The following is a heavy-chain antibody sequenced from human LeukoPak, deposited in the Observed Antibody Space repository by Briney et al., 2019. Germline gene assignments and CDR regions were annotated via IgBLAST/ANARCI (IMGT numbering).Heavy chain of an antibody. CDR1: GFTFSNYG. V-gene: IGHV3-30*02. J-gene: IGHJ4*02. Sequence: PWGSLRLSCAASGFTFSNYGMHWVRQAPGKGLEWVAFIRYDGSNKYYGDSVKGRFAISRDNSKNTLYLQMNSLRAEDTAVYYCARGKSYVDYWGQGTLVTVSS. D-gene: IGHD5-18*01. CDR2: IRYDGSNK. CDR3: ARGKSYVDY.